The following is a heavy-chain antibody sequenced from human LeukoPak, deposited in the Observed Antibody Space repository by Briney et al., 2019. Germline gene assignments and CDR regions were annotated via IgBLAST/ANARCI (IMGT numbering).Heavy chain of an antibody. V-gene: IGHV5-51*01. Sequence: GESLKISCKGSGYSFTSYWIGWVRQMPGKGLEWMGIIYPGDSDTRYSPSFQGQVTISADKSISTAYLQWSSLKASDTAMYYCARQLRSFPITMVRGVLFDYWGQGTLVTVSS. CDR3: ARQLRSFPITMVRGVLFDY. D-gene: IGHD3-10*01. J-gene: IGHJ4*02. CDR1: GYSFTSYW. CDR2: IYPGDSDT.